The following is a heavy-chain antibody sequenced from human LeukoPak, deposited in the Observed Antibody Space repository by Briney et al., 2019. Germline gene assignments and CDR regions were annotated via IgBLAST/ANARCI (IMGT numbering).Heavy chain of an antibody. Sequence: ASVKVSCKASGYTFTSYGISWVRQAPGQGLEWMGWISAYNGNTNYAQKLQGRVTMTTDTSTSTAYMELRSLRSEDTAVYYCARARSSGWYMNYYYYGMDVWGQGTTVTVSS. D-gene: IGHD6-19*01. J-gene: IGHJ6*02. V-gene: IGHV1-18*01. CDR2: ISAYNGNT. CDR1: GYTFTSYG. CDR3: ARARSSGWYMNYYYYGMDV.